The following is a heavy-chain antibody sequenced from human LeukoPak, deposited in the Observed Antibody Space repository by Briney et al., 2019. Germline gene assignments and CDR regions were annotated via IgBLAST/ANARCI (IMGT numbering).Heavy chain of an antibody. V-gene: IGHV3-64*02. CDR3: ARELGGTKTGGFDI. Sequence: GGSLRLSCAASVFRFSYHDMLCVREAPGKGGEFVSSICAAGSHTFYADSVKGRFTISRDNFQSTMYLQMDGLRPEDSAVYYCARELGGTKTGGFDIWGQGTVVTVSS. CDR1: VFRFSYHD. J-gene: IGHJ3*02. CDR2: ICAAGSHT. D-gene: IGHD1-14*01.